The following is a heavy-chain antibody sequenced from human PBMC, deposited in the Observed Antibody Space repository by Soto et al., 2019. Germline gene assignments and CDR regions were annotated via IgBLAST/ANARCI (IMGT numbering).Heavy chain of an antibody. Sequence: QVQLVQSGAEVKKPGSSVKVSCKASGGTFSSYAISWVRQAPGQGLEWMGGIIPIFGTANYAQKFQGRVTITADESTSTAYVELSSLRSEDTAVYYCATSYDSSGYYLGDAFDIWGQGTMVTVSS. CDR2: IIPIFGTA. CDR1: GGTFSSYA. V-gene: IGHV1-69*12. D-gene: IGHD3-22*01. CDR3: ATSYDSSGYYLGDAFDI. J-gene: IGHJ3*02.